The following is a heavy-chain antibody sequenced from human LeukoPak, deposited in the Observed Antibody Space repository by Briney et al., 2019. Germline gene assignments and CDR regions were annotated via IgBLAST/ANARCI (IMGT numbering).Heavy chain of an antibody. CDR3: ARHVELWFGEFYPPGPYYFDY. D-gene: IGHD3-10*01. Sequence: SETLSLTCSVSDGSMISYHWSWIRQPAGKGLEWIGRIYTSGSTDYNPSHMSRVTMSVATSKNHFSLKLRSLTAADPAVYYCARHVELWFGEFYPPGPYYFDYWGQGTLVTVSS. CDR1: DGSMISYH. J-gene: IGHJ4*02. V-gene: IGHV4-4*07. CDR2: IYTSGST.